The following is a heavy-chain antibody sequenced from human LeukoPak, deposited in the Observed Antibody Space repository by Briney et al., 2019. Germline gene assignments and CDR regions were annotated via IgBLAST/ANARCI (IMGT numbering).Heavy chain of an antibody. CDR3: ARVLRRNIGSGWYRLDY. CDR1: GGSISSYY. Sequence: SETLSLTCTVSGGSISSYYWSWIRQPPGKGREWIGYIYYSGSTNYNPSLKSRVTISVDTSKNQFSLKLSSVTAADTAVYYCARVLRRNIGSGWYRLDYWGRGTLVTVSS. D-gene: IGHD6-19*01. V-gene: IGHV4-59*01. J-gene: IGHJ4*02. CDR2: IYYSGST.